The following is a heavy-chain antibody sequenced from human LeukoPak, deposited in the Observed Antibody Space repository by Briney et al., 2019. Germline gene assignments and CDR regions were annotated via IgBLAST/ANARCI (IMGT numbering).Heavy chain of an antibody. CDR3: ARGGVPAAILDY. V-gene: IGHV3-11*01. J-gene: IGHJ4*02. Sequence: GSLRLSCAASGFTFSDYYMSWIRQAPGKGLEWVSYISSSGSTIYYADSVKGQFTISRDNAKNSLYLQMNSLRAEDTAVYFCARGGVPAAILDYWGQGTLVTVPS. D-gene: IGHD2-2*01. CDR2: ISSSGSTI. CDR1: GFTFSDYY.